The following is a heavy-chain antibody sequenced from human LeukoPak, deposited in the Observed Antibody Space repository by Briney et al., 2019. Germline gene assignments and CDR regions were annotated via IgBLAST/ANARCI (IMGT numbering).Heavy chain of an antibody. CDR2: IYYSGST. CDR1: GGSISSYY. J-gene: IGHJ6*02. D-gene: IGHD6-19*01. CDR3: ASLLSSGWYGVGMDV. Sequence: PSETLSLTCTVSGGSISSYYWSWIRQPPGKGLEWIGYIYYSGSTNYNPSLKSRVTISVDTSKNQFSLKLSSVTAADTAVYYCASLLSSGWYGVGMDVWGQGTTVTVSS. V-gene: IGHV4-59*08.